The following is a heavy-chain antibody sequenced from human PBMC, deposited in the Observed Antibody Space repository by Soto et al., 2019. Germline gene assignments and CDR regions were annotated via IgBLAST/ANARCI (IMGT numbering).Heavy chain of an antibody. D-gene: IGHD3-16*02. Sequence: HPGGSLRLSCAASGFTFSSYAMHWVRQAPGKGLEWVAVISYDGSNKYYADSVKGRFTISRDNSKNTLYLQMNSLRAEDTAVYYCARDLDYVWGSYRYTRPSYWGQGTLVTVSS. J-gene: IGHJ4*02. CDR2: ISYDGSNK. CDR3: ARDLDYVWGSYRYTRPSY. CDR1: GFTFSSYA. V-gene: IGHV3-30-3*01.